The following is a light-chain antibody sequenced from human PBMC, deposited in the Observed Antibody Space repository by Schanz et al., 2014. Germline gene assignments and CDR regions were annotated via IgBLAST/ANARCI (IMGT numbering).Light chain of an antibody. CDR1: SNDVGSYNR. CDR3: CSYAGSYTWV. CDR2: EVS. J-gene: IGLJ3*02. V-gene: IGLV2-18*02. Sequence: QSALTQPPSVSGSPGQSVTISCTGTSNDVGSYNRVSWYQQPPGTAPKLMIYEVSNRPSGVPDRFSGSKSGNTASLTISGLQAEDEADYYCCSYAGSYTWVFGGGTKVTVL.